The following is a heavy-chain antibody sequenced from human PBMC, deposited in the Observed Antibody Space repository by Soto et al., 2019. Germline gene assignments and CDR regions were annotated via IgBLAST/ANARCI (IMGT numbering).Heavy chain of an antibody. V-gene: IGHV3-33*01. Sequence: QVQLVESGGGVVQPGRSLRLSCAASGFTFSSYGMHWVRQAPGKGLEWVAVIWYDGSNKYYADSVKGRFTISRDNSKNTLYLQMNSLRAEDTAVYYCARERPDMATNTLNFDYWGQGTLVTVSS. CDR3: ARERPDMATNTLNFDY. CDR2: IWYDGSNK. J-gene: IGHJ4*02. D-gene: IGHD5-12*01. CDR1: GFTFSSYG.